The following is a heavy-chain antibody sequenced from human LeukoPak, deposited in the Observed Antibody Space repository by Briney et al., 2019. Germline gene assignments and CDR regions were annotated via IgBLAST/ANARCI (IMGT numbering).Heavy chain of an antibody. J-gene: IGHJ4*02. CDR3: ARYARMGYYFDY. CDR2: INHSGST. D-gene: IGHD3-16*01. V-gene: IGHV4-34*01. CDR1: GGSFSGYY. Sequence: SETLSLTCAVYGGSFSGYYWSWIRQPPGKGLEWIGEINHSGSTNYNPSLKSRVTISVDTSKNQFSLKLSSVTAADTAVYYCARYARMGYYFDYWGQGTLVTVSS.